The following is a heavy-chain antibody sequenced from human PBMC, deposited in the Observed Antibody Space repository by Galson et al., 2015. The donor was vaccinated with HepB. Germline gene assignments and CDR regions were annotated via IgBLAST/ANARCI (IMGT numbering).Heavy chain of an antibody. D-gene: IGHD1-26*01. Sequence: SVKVSCKASGYTFIGYYMYWVRQAPGQGLEWMGWIDPNSGGTNYAQKFQGRVTMTRDTSISTAYMELSRLRSDDTAVYYCARVPEWGLSYFDYWGQGTLVTVSS. CDR2: IDPNSGGT. CDR3: ARVPEWGLSYFDY. V-gene: IGHV1-2*02. CDR1: GYTFIGYY. J-gene: IGHJ4*02.